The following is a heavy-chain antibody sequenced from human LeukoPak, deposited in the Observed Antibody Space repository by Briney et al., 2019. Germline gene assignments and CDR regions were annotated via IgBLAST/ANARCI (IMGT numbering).Heavy chain of an antibody. J-gene: IGHJ6*02. CDR2: IYCAGSK. V-gene: IGHV3-53*01. CDR3: TKGLARYQLPTYAYYAMDV. CDR1: VFLFSNNF. D-gene: IGHD2-2*01. Sequence: PGGSLRLSCEVSVFLFSNNFMSWVRQARGRAVEWLSVIYCAGSKKYADSLQGRFTTSRDSSKNTMYLQMSSLRAEDTAVYYCTKGLARYQLPTYAYYAMDVWGPGTTVSVSS.